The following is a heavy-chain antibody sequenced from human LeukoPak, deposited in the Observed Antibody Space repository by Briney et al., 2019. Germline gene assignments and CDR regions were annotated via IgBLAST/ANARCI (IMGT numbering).Heavy chain of an antibody. CDR1: GFIFHTYA. J-gene: IGHJ3*02. CDR2: ISGSGGST. D-gene: IGHD3-10*01. V-gene: IGHV3-23*01. Sequence: GGSLRLSCAASGFIFHTYAMSWVRQAPGKGLEWVSAISGSGGSTYYADSVKGRFTISRDNSKNTLYLQMNSLRAEDTAVYYCAKSVGGGISDAFDIWGQGTMVTVSS. CDR3: AKSVGGGISDAFDI.